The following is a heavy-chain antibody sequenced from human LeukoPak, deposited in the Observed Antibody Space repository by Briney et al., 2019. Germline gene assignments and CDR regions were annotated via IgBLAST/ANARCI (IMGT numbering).Heavy chain of an antibody. V-gene: IGHV3-11*04. CDR3: AREHLGVAAADY. J-gene: IGHJ4*02. D-gene: IGHD6-19*01. Sequence: GGSLRLSCAASGFIFSDYYMSWIRQAPGKGLEWVSYISNSGSIIHYADSLKGRFTISRDNAKNSVYLQMNSLRAEDTAVYYCAREHLGVAAADYWGQGTLVTVPS. CDR1: GFIFSDYY. CDR2: ISNSGSII.